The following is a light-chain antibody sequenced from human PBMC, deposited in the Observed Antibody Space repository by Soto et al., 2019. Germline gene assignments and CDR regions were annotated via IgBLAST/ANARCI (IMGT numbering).Light chain of an antibody. V-gene: IGKV1-39*01. CDR1: QSISSY. CDR3: QQSYSTPQT. CDR2: AAS. J-gene: IGKJ2*01. Sequence: DIQMTQSPSSLSASVGDRVTITCRASQSISSYLNWYQQKPGKAPKLLIYAASSLQSGVPSRFSGSGSGTDSTLTISSLQPEDFATYYGQQSYSTPQTFGQGTKLEIK.